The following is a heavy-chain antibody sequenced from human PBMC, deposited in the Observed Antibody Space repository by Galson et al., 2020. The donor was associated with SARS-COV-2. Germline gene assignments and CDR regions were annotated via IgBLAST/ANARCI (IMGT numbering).Heavy chain of an antibody. D-gene: IGHD3-10*01. CDR2: IWYDGSNK. CDR1: GFTFSSYG. J-gene: IGHJ4*02. Sequence: SLRLSCAASGFTFSSYGMHWVRQAPGKGLEWVAVIWYDGSNKYYADSVKGRFTISRDNSKNTLYLQMNSLRAEDTAVYYCARRGSGSSRGNFDYWGQGTLVTVSS. CDR3: ARRGSGSSRGNFDY. V-gene: IGHV3-33*01.